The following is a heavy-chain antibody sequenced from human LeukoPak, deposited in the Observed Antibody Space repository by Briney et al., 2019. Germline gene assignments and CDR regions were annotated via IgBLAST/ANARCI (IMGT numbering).Heavy chain of an antibody. V-gene: IGHV1-2*02. CDR1: GYTFTGYY. Sequence: ASVKVSCKASGYTFTGYYMHWVRQAPGQGLEWMGWINPNSGGTNYAQKFQGRVTMTRDTSISTAYMELSRLRSDDTAVYYCAIIAAARHSYFDYWGQGTLVTVSS. D-gene: IGHD6-25*01. CDR3: AIIAAARHSYFDY. CDR2: INPNSGGT. J-gene: IGHJ4*02.